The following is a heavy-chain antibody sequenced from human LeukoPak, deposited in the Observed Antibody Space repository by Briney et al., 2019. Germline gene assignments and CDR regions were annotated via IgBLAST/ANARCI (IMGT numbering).Heavy chain of an antibody. CDR3: AGGYNFDY. D-gene: IGHD5-12*01. CDR2: IYTSGST. CDR1: GASISSYD. J-gene: IGHJ4*02. V-gene: IGHV4-4*07. Sequence: SETLSLTCTVSGASISSYDWSWIRQPAGNGLEWIGRIYTSGSTNYNPSLKSRVTMSVDTSENQFSLKLRSVTAAETAIYYCAGGYNFDYWGQGTLVTVSS.